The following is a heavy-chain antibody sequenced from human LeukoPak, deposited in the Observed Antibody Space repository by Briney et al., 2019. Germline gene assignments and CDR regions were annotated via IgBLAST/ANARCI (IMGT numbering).Heavy chain of an antibody. D-gene: IGHD1-7*01. CDR1: GGSISSSSYY. Sequence: PSETLSLTCTVSGGSISSSSYYWGWIRQPPGKGLEWIGSIYYSGSTYYNPSLKSRVTISVDTSKDQFSLKLSSVTAADTAVYYCARGNWNYVNYYYYMDVWGKGTTVTVSS. CDR2: IYYSGST. J-gene: IGHJ6*03. V-gene: IGHV4-39*07. CDR3: ARGNWNYVNYYYYMDV.